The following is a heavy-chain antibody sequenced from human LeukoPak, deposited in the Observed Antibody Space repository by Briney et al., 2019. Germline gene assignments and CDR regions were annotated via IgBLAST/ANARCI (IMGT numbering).Heavy chain of an antibody. CDR3: AREKDTAMDY. CDR1: GFTFSSYA. V-gene: IGHV3-21*01. J-gene: IGHJ4*02. D-gene: IGHD5-18*01. CDR2: ISSSSAYI. Sequence: GGSLRLSCTASGFTFSSYAMTWVRQAPGKGLEWVSIISSSSAYIYYADSVKGRFTISRDNAKNSLYLQMNSLRAEDTAVYYCAREKDTAMDYWGQGILVTVSS.